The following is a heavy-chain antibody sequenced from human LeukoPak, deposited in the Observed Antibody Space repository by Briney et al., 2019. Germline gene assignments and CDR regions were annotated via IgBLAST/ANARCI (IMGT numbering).Heavy chain of an antibody. Sequence: PSETLSLTCTVSGGSISSSNYYWGWIRQPPGKGLEWIGSMYYSGNTDYNPSLKSRVTISVDTSKNQFTLKVNSVTAADTAVYYCARTLGWASSRYPFDGWGQGTLVTVSS. CDR3: ARTLGWASSRYPFDG. CDR1: GGSISSSNYY. J-gene: IGHJ4*02. D-gene: IGHD3-16*02. V-gene: IGHV4-39*01. CDR2: MYYSGNT.